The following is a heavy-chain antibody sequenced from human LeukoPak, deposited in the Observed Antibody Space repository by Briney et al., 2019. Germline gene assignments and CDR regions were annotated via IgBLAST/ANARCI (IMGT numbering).Heavy chain of an antibody. V-gene: IGHV3-21*01. J-gene: IGHJ4*02. CDR1: GFTFSSYS. D-gene: IGHD2-2*01. CDR2: ISSSSSYI. CDR3: ARAPGDCSSTSCPRV. Sequence: GGSLRLSCAASGFTFSSYSMNWVRQAPGKGLEWVSSISSSSSYIYYADSVKGRFTISRDNAKNSLYLQMNSLRAEDTAVYYCARAPGDCSSTSCPRVWGQGTLVTVSS.